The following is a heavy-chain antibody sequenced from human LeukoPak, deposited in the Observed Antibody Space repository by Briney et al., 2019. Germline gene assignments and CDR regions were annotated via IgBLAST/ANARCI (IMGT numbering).Heavy chain of an antibody. CDR1: GFNFSTYT. Sequence: GGSLRLSCAASGFNFSTYTMNWVRQAPGKGLEWVSSISSSSGYIYYADSVKGRFTISRDNARTSLYLQMNSLRAEDTAVYYCTRVFDYDFWGGYYKEAFDMWGQGTMVTVSS. D-gene: IGHD3-3*01. J-gene: IGHJ3*02. CDR2: ISSSSGYI. V-gene: IGHV3-21*01. CDR3: TRVFDYDFWGGYYKEAFDM.